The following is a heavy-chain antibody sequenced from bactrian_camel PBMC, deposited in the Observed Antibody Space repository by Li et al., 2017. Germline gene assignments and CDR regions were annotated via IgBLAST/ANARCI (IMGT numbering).Heavy chain of an antibody. Sequence: QLVESGGGSVQAGGSLRLSCAASGRTDNDYCMGWFRQAPGKEREAVAAIYTETDSSNYADSVKGRFTISRDGAQRTIHLQMNRLEPEDTAIYYCAAALCGISGTPTNFNYWGQGTQVTVS. CDR1: GRTDNDYC. D-gene: IGHD2*01. CDR2: IYTETDSS. V-gene: IGHV3S54*01. J-gene: IGHJ4*01. CDR3: AAALCGISGTPTNFNY.